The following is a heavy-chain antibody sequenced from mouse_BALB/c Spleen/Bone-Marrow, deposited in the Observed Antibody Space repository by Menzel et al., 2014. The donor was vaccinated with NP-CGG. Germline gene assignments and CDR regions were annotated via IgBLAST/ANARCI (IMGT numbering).Heavy chain of an antibody. CDR1: GFDFSRYW. V-gene: IGHV4-1*02. CDR3: ASLHYYGFFAY. CDR2: INPDSSTI. Sequence: EVKLLESGGGLVQPGGSLKLSCAASGFDFSRYWMSWVRQAPGKGLEWIGEINPDSSTINYTPSLKDKFIISRDNAKNTLYLRTSKVRSEDTALYYCASLHYYGFFAYWGQGTLVTVSA. D-gene: IGHD1-2*01. J-gene: IGHJ3*01.